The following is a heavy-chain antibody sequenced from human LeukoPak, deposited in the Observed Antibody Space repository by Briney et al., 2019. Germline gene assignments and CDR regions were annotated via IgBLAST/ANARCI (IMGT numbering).Heavy chain of an antibody. CDR2: INGDGSAT. J-gene: IGHJ6*03. D-gene: IGHD3-10*01. CDR3: ARGVRGIISYYYYYMDL. Sequence: GGSLRLSCAASGSTFSRNWMHWARQTPGKGLGWVSRINGDGSATTYADSVAGRFTISRDNAKNKIYLQMPSLRAEDTAVYYCARGVRGIISYYYYYMDLWGKGTTVTVSS. V-gene: IGHV3-74*01. CDR1: GSTFSRNW.